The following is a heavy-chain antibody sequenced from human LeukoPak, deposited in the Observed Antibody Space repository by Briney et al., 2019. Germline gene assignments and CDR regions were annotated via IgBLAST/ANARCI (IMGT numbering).Heavy chain of an antibody. D-gene: IGHD3-10*01. V-gene: IGHV4-59*01. CDR3: ARSSYYYGADALDI. CDR2: IYYSGST. CDR1: GGSISSYY. J-gene: IGHJ3*02. Sequence: PSETLSLTCTVSGGSISSYYWSWIRQPPGKGLEWIGYIYYSGSTNYNPSLKSRVTISVYTSKNQFSLKLSSVTAADTAVYYCARSSYYYGADALDIWGQGTMVTVSS.